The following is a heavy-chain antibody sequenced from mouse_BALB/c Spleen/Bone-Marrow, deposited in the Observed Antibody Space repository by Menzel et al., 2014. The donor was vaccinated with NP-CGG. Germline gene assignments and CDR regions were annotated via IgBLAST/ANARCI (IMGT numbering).Heavy chain of an antibody. Sequence: EVKLVESGAELVKPGASVKISCKASGYTFTDYNMDWVKQSHGKSLGWIGDINPTYDSTSYNQKFKGKATLTVDKSSSTAYMELRSLTSEDTAVYYCARSRYFDVWGAGTTVTVSS. J-gene: IGHJ1*01. CDR3: ARSRYFDV. CDR1: GYTFTDYN. V-gene: IGHV1-18*01. CDR2: INPTYDST.